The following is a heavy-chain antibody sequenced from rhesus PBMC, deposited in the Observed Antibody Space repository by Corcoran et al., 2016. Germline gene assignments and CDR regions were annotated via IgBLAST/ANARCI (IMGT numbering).Heavy chain of an antibody. J-gene: IGHJ3*01. CDR2: IYGSSTST. CDR3: AREEVTIFGLDPDAFDF. Sequence: QVQLQESGPGVVKPSETLSLTCAVSGGSISDSYRWSWIRQPPGKGLEWIGYIYGSSTSTNDNPSLTSRGTISQDTSKNQFSLKLSSMTAADTAVYYCAREEVTIFGLDPDAFDFWGQGLRVTVSS. D-gene: IGHD3-3*01. V-gene: IGHV4S10*01. CDR1: GGSISDSYR.